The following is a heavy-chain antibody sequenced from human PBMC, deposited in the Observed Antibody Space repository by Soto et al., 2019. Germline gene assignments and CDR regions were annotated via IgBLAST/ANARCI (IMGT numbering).Heavy chain of an antibody. D-gene: IGHD2-2*01. CDR3: ARGHQSYYYYYYMDV. V-gene: IGHV4-34*01. CDR1: GGSFSGYY. Sequence: ETLSLTCAVYGGSFSGYYWSWIRQPPGKGLEWIGEINHSGSTNYNPSLKSRVTISVDTSKNQFSLKLSSVTAADTAVYYCARGHQSYYYYYYMDVWGKGTTVTVSS. CDR2: INHSGST. J-gene: IGHJ6*03.